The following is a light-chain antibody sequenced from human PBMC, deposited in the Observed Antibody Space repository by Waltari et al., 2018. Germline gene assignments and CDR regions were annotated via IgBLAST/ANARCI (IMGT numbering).Light chain of an antibody. CDR3: QVWDSSTAV. Sequence: SYDLTQPLSVSVALGQTARITCGGNNIGGKNVHWYQQKPGQAPLLVIYRDKNRPFRTPERLSCSNSENTATLTITGAQGADEADYYCQVWDSSTAVFGGGTQLTVL. CDR1: NIGGKN. V-gene: IGLV3-9*01. J-gene: IGLJ7*01. CDR2: RDK.